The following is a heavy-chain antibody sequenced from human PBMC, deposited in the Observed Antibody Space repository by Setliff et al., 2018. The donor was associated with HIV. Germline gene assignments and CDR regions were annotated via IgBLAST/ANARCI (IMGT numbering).Heavy chain of an antibody. Sequence: VSVKVSCKASGYTFTGYYIHWVRQAPGQGLEWVGRINPNSGDTNYAQKFQGRVTMTRDTSINTAYMDLGRLRSDDTAVYYCARRGVGTSDAFDLWGQGTMVTVSS. D-gene: IGHD2-8*01. CDR3: ARRGVGTSDAFDL. V-gene: IGHV1-2*06. CDR1: GYTFTGYY. J-gene: IGHJ3*01. CDR2: INPNSGDT.